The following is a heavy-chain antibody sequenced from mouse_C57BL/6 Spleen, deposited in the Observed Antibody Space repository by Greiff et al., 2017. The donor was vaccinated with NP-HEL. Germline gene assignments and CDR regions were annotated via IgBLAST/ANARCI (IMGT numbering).Heavy chain of an antibody. CDR3: ARPRVGPFDY. CDR1: GFTFSDYG. CDR2: ISSGSSTI. V-gene: IGHV5-17*01. Sequence: EVKLMESGGGLVKPGGSLKLSCAASGFTFSDYGMHWVRQAPEKGLEWVAYISSGSSTIYYADTVKGRFTISRDNAKKTLFLQMTSLRSEDTAMYYCARPRVGPFDYWGQGTTLTVSS. D-gene: IGHD1-1*02. J-gene: IGHJ2*01.